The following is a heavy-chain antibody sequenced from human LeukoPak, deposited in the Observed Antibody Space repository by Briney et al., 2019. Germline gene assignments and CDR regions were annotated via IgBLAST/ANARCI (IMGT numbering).Heavy chain of an antibody. J-gene: IGHJ4*02. CDR1: GYTFTSYY. D-gene: IGHD5-24*01. Sequence: GASVKVSCKASGYTFTSYYMHWVRQAPGQGLEWMGIINPSGGSTSYAQKFQGRVTMTRDTSTSTVYMELSSLRSEDTAVYYCAREKSVEMATMAFDYWGQGTLVTVSS. V-gene: IGHV1-46*01. CDR3: AREKSVEMATMAFDY. CDR2: INPSGGST.